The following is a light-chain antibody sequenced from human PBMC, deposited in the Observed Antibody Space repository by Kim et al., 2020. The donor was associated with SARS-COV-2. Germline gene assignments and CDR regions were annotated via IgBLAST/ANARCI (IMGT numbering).Light chain of an antibody. J-gene: IGLJ3*02. CDR1: NIGSKS. Sequence: SYELTQPPSVSVAPGKTARISCGGYNIGSKSVHWYQQKPGQAPVVVIYYDSDRPSGIPERFSGSNSGHTATLTISRVEAGDEADYYCQVWDSSSDHWVFGGGTQLTVL. CDR2: YDS. CDR3: QVWDSSSDHWV. V-gene: IGLV3-21*04.